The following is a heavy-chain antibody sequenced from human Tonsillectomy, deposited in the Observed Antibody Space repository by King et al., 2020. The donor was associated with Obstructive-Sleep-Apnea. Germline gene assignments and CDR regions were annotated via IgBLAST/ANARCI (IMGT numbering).Heavy chain of an antibody. V-gene: IGHV3-30*18. CDR3: AKPQSADYANNWGALDF. D-gene: IGHD7-27*01. CDR1: GFSFNLYG. J-gene: IGHJ4*02. Sequence: VQLVESGGGVVQPGRSLRLSCAASGFSFNLYGMHWVRQAAGKGLEWVAVLSFDGKNEYYIDSVKGRFTISRDNSKNTLYLQMNSLRPEDTALYYCAKPQSADYANNWGALDFWGQGAPVTVSS. CDR2: LSFDGKNE.